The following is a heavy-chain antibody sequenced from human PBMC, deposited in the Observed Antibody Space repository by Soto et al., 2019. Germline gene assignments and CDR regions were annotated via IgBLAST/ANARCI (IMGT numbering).Heavy chain of an antibody. Sequence: GGSLRLSCAASGLTFSSYAMHWVRQAPGKGLEWVAVISYDGSNKYYADSVKGRFTISRDNSKNTLYLQMNSLRAEDTAVYYCAREGAYYDSSGYDYWGQGTLVTVSS. CDR3: AREGAYYDSSGYDY. CDR1: GLTFSSYA. J-gene: IGHJ4*02. CDR2: ISYDGSNK. D-gene: IGHD3-22*01. V-gene: IGHV3-30-3*01.